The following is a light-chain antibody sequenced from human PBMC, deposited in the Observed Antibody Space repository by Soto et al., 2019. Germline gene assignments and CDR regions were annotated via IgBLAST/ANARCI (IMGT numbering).Light chain of an antibody. Sequence: DIQMTQSPSTLSASVGDRVTITCRASQSISSWLAWYQQKPGKAPKLLIYDASSLESGVPSRFSGSGSGTDFTLTISRLEPEDFAVYYCHHYGISPPWTFGQGTKVDIK. V-gene: IGKV1-5*01. J-gene: IGKJ1*01. CDR1: QSISSW. CDR3: HHYGISPPWT. CDR2: DAS.